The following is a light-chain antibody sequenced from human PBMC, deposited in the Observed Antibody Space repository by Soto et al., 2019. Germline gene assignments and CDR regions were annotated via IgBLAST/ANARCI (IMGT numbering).Light chain of an antibody. J-gene: IGKJ2*01. V-gene: IGKV1-33*01. Sequence: DIHVTQSPPSLSASVGDRVTITCRTTQDTRKYLNWYQVKPGKAPKLMIYDGSNLEIGVPSRVGGSATGTDFTFTISGLQPEDVATYYCQQYESLPYTFGQGTK. CDR2: DGS. CDR3: QQYESLPYT. CDR1: QDTRKY.